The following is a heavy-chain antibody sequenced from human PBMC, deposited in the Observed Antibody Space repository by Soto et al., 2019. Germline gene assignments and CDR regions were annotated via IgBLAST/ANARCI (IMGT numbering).Heavy chain of an antibody. J-gene: IGHJ6*03. V-gene: IGHV3-72*01. Sequence: GGSLRLSCAASGFTFSDRYMDWVRQAPGKGLEWVGRTRNKANSYTTEYAASVKGRFTISRDDSKNSLYLQMNSLKTEDTAVYYCARVRGQWLPLPNPYYYYYYYMYVWGKGTTVTVSS. D-gene: IGHD6-19*01. CDR1: GFTFSDRY. CDR3: ARVRGQWLPLPNPYYYYYYYMYV. CDR2: TRNKANSYTT.